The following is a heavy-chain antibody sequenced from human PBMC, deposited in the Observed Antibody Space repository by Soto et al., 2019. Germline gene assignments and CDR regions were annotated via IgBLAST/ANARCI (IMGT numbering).Heavy chain of an antibody. CDR3: ARFGSSRDFFDY. Sequence: GGSLRLSCAASGFTFSSYSMNWVRQAPGKGLEWVSSISSSSSSYIYYADSVKGRFTISRDNAKNSLYLQMNSLRAEDTAVYYCARFGSSRDFFDYWGQGTLVTVSS. V-gene: IGHV3-21*01. D-gene: IGHD2-21*02. CDR2: ISSSSSSYI. J-gene: IGHJ4*02. CDR1: GFTFSSYS.